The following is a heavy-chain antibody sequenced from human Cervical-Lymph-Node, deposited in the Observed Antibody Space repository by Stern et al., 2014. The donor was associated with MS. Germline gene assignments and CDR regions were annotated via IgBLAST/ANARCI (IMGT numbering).Heavy chain of an antibody. J-gene: IGHJ4*02. Sequence: QVQLVQSGAEVKKPGSSVKVSCKSSGGTFSTHAISWVRQAPGQGLERLGRIIPILDTTDYAQRFQGILTIEADESTDTAYMELRSLTPDDTAVYYCAREKSDCSGGSCFSSLDYWGQGTLVTVSS. V-gene: IGHV1-69*11. D-gene: IGHD2-15*01. CDR2: IIPILDTT. CDR1: GGTFSTHA. CDR3: AREKSDCSGGSCFSSLDY.